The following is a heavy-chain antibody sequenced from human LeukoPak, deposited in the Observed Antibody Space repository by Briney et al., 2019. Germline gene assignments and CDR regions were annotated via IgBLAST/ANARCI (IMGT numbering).Heavy chain of an antibody. CDR1: GGSISSSSYY. CDR3: ARHPTPLRYYYDSSGYYYFDY. Sequence: SETLSLTCTVSGGSISSSSYYWGWIRQPPGKGLEWIGSIYYSGSTYYNPSLKSRVTISVDTSKNQFSLKLSSVTAADTAVCYCARHPTPLRYYYDSSGYYYFDYWGQGTLVTVSS. V-gene: IGHV4-39*01. D-gene: IGHD3-22*01. CDR2: IYYSGST. J-gene: IGHJ4*02.